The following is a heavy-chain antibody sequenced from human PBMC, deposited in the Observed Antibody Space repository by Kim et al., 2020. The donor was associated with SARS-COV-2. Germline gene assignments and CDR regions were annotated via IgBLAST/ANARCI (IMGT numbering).Heavy chain of an antibody. V-gene: IGHV3-33*05. J-gene: IGHJ6*02. CDR3: ARDKCCDSTPGGMDV. Sequence: GGSLRLSCAASGFTFSSYGMHWVRQAPGKGLEWVAVISYDGSNKYYADSVKGRFTISRDNSKNTLYLQMNSLRAEDTAVYYCARDKCCDSTPGGMDVWGQGTTVTVSS. CDR2: ISYDGSNK. D-gene: IGHD3-22*01. CDR1: GFTFSSYG.